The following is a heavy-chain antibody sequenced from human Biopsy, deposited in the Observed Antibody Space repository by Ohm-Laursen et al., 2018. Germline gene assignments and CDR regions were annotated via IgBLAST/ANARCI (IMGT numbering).Heavy chain of an antibody. V-gene: IGHV4-59*01. CDR3: ARDRIAYCTATSCDNFGLDV. J-gene: IGHJ6*02. D-gene: IGHD2-8*02. CDR1: SASINLYY. Sequence: GTLSLTCTVSSASINLYYWGWIRQSPGKGLEWIGYIKHSGQTNYNPSLKSRLTMSVDTSKSQFSLKLTSVTAADTAVYYCARDRIAYCTATSCDNFGLDVWGQGTTVTVSS. CDR2: IKHSGQT.